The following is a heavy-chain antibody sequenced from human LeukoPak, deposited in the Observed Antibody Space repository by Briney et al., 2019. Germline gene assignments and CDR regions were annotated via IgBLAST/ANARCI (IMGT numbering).Heavy chain of an antibody. Sequence: QPGGSLRLSCAASGFIVSTYYMSWVRQAPGKGLGGVSGIYSDGSTYYADSVKGRLTIFRDDSKNTLYLQVTSLRVEDTAVYYCARDRYCTSTTCGGFFDYWGQGTLVTVSS. CDR3: ARDRYCTSTTCGGFFDY. CDR1: GFIVSTYY. CDR2: IYSDGST. D-gene: IGHD2-2*01. J-gene: IGHJ4*02. V-gene: IGHV3-66*02.